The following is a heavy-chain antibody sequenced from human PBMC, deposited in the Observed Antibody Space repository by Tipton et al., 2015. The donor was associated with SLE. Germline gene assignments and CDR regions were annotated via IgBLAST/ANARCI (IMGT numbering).Heavy chain of an antibody. Sequence: LRLSCTVSGGSISSYYWSWIRQPPGKGLEWIGYIYYSGSTNYNPSLKSRVTISVDTSKNQFSLKLSSVTAADTAVYYCARGPRIDWFDPWGQGTLVPVSS. CDR3: ARGPRIDWFDP. CDR1: GGSISSYY. V-gene: IGHV4-59*12. D-gene: IGHD1-14*01. J-gene: IGHJ5*02. CDR2: IYYSGST.